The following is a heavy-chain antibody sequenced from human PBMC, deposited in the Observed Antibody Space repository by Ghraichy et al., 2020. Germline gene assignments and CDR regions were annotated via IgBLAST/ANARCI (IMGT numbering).Heavy chain of an antibody. J-gene: IGHJ4*02. V-gene: IGHV4-30-2*01. CDR2: IYHSGST. Sequence: SETLSLTCAVSGGSISSGAYSWSWIRQPPGKGLEWIGYIYHSGSTYYNPSLKSRVTISVDRSKNQFSLKLSSVTAADTAVYYCARSPLGYYFDYWGQGTLVTVSS. CDR3: ARSPLGYYFDY. CDR1: GGSISSGAYS.